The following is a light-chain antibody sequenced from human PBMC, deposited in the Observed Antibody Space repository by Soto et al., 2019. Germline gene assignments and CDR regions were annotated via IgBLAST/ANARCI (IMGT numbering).Light chain of an antibody. CDR3: AAWDDSLNGVV. CDR2: GNN. Sequence: QSVLTQPPSASETPGQRVTISCSGSSSNIGSNTVNWYQQLPGTAPKLLIYGNNQRPSGVPDRFSGSKSGTSASLAISGLQSEDEADYYCAAWDDSLNGVVFGGGTKLTVL. J-gene: IGLJ2*01. V-gene: IGLV1-44*01. CDR1: SSNIGSNT.